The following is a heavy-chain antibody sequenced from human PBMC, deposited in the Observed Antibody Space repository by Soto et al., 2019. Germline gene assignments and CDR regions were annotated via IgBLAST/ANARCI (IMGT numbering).Heavy chain of an antibody. CDR2: IYYSGST. CDR3: ARHPGYYDILTGYTTYYFDS. CDR1: GGSISSYY. V-gene: IGHV4-59*08. D-gene: IGHD3-9*01. Sequence: SETLSLTCTVSGGSISSYYWSWIRQPPGKGLEWIGYIYYSGSTNYNPSLKSRVTISVDTSKNQFSLKLSSVTAADTAVYYCARHPGYYDILTGYTTYYFDSWGQGILVTVSS. J-gene: IGHJ4*02.